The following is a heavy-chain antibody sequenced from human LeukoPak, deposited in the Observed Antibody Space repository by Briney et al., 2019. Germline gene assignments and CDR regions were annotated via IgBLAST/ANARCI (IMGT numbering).Heavy chain of an antibody. CDR1: GGSISSSSHY. CDR3: ARLIGSSTVADY. CDR2: IYYSGST. D-gene: IGHD1-14*01. J-gene: IGHJ4*02. V-gene: IGHV4-61*05. Sequence: PSETLSLTCTVSGGSISSSSHYWAWIRQPPGKGLEWIGYIYYSGSTTYNPSLKSRVTISVDTSKNQFFLKLDSVTAADTAVYYCARLIGSSTVADYWGQGTLVTVSS.